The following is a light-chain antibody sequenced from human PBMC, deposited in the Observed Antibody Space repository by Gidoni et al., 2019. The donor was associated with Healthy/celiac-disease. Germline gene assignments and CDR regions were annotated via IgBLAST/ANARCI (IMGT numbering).Light chain of an antibody. Sequence: DIQMTQSPSSLSASVGDRVTITCRASQSISSYLNWYQQKPGKAPKLLIYAASRLQSGVPSRFSGSGSGTDFTLTISSLQPEDFATYYCQQSYSTPFTFGPGTKVDTK. V-gene: IGKV1-39*01. CDR2: AAS. J-gene: IGKJ3*01. CDR1: QSISSY. CDR3: QQSYSTPFT.